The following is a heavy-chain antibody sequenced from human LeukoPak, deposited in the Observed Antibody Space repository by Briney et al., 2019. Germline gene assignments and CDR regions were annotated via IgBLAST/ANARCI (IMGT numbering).Heavy chain of an antibody. D-gene: IGHD2-21*01. CDR3: ARLKTWGGTQPYDY. Sequence: GGSLRLSCAASGFTFSSYAMSWVRQAPGKGLEWVSAISGSGGSTYYADSVKGRFTISRDNSKNTLYLQMNSLRAEDTAVYYCARLKTWGGTQPYDYWGQGTLVTVSS. CDR1: GFTFSSYA. V-gene: IGHV3-23*01. CDR2: ISGSGGST. J-gene: IGHJ4*02.